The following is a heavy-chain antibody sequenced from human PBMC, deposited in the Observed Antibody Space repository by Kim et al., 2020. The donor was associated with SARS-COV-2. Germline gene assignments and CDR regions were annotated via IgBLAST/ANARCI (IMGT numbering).Heavy chain of an antibody. Sequence: GGSLRLSCAASGFTFSGSAMHWVRQASGKGLEWVGRIRSKANSYATAYAASVKGRFTISRDDSKNTAYLQMNSLKTEDTAVYYCTSLDCSGGSCPYYYGMDVWGQGTTVTVSS. CDR3: TSLDCSGGSCPYYYGMDV. D-gene: IGHD2-15*01. CDR2: IRSKANSYAT. V-gene: IGHV3-73*01. J-gene: IGHJ6*02. CDR1: GFTFSGSA.